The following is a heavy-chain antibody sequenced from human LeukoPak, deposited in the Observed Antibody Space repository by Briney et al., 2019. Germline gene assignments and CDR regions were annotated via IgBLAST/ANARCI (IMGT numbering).Heavy chain of an antibody. CDR3: ARVGSSSWYVGWFDP. V-gene: IGHV1-2*06. D-gene: IGHD6-13*01. CDR2: INPNSGGT. Sequence: ASVKVSCKASGYTFTGYYMHWVRQAPGQGLEWMGRINPNSGGTNYAQKFQGRVTMTRDTSISTAYMELSRLRSDDTAVYYCARVGSSSWYVGWFDPWGQGTLVTVSS. CDR1: GYTFTGYY. J-gene: IGHJ5*02.